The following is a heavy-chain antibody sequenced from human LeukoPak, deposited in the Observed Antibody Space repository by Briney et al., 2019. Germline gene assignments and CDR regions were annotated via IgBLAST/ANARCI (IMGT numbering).Heavy chain of an antibody. Sequence: PGGSLRLSCAASEFIFRDYYMSWIRQAPGKGLEWISYISSGGSTIYYTDSVKGRFTISRDDAKNSLYLHMNNLRAEDTAVYYCAREGWLQPQYYFDYWGQGTLVTVSS. D-gene: IGHD5-24*01. V-gene: IGHV3-11*01. CDR1: EFIFRDYY. J-gene: IGHJ4*02. CDR2: ISSGGSTI. CDR3: AREGWLQPQYYFDY.